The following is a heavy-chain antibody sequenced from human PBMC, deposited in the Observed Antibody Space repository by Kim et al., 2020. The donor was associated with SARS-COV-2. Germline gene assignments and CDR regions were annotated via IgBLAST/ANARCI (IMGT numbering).Heavy chain of an antibody. D-gene: IGHD3-10*01. CDR1: GYTFTSYD. CDR2: MNPNSGNT. Sequence: ASVKVSCKASGYTFTSYDINWVRQATGQGLEWMGWMNPNSGNTGYAQKFQGRVTMTRNTSISTAYMELSSLRSEDTAVYYCARDGLLWFGELMKDWYFDLWGRGTLVTVSS. V-gene: IGHV1-8*01. J-gene: IGHJ2*01. CDR3: ARDGLLWFGELMKDWYFDL.